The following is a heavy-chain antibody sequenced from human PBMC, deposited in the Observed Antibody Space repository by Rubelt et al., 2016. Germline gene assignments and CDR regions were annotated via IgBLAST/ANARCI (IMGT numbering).Heavy chain of an antibody. J-gene: IGHJ3*02. V-gene: IGHV1-69*01. CDR2: IIPIFGTA. CDR1: GTFTGYY. D-gene: IGHD3-9*01. CDR3: ARANDILTGSDDAFDI. Sequence: GTFTGYYMHWVRQAPGQGLEWMGGIIPIFGTANYAQKFQGRVTITADESTSTAYMELSSLRSEDTAVYYCARANDILTGSDDAFDIWGQGTMVTVSS.